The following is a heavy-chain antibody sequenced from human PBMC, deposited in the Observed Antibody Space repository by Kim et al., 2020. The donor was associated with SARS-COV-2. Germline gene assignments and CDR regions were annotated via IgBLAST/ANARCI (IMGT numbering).Heavy chain of an antibody. CDR1: GFTFSSYA. CDR3: AKDDPPHHTGTPKHFYYYGMDV. CDR2: ISGSGGST. J-gene: IGHJ6*02. V-gene: IGHV3-23*01. Sequence: GGSLRLSCAASGFTFSSYAMSWVRQAPGKGLEWVSGISGSGGSTYYADSVKGRFTISRDNSKNTLYLQMNSLRAEDTAVYYCAKDDPPHHTGTPKHFYYYGMDVWGQGTTVTVSS. D-gene: IGHD6-13*01.